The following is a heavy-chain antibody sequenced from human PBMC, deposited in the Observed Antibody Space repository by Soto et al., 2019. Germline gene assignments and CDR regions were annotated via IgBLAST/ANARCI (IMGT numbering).Heavy chain of an antibody. CDR2: VFFTGTT. CDR3: ARTLYAFFDY. D-gene: IGHD3-16*01. V-gene: IGHV4-61*01. CDR1: GDSLSSGSHY. J-gene: IGHJ4*02. Sequence: LSLTCNVSGDSLSSGSHYWSWIRQPPGKGLEWIGYVFFTGTTKYNPSLKSRVTISVDTSKNQFSLKLSSVSAADTAVYYCARTLYAFFDYWGQGALVTVSS.